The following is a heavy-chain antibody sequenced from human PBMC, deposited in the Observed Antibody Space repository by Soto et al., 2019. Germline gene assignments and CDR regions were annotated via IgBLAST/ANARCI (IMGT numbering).Heavy chain of an antibody. D-gene: IGHD6-6*01. CDR1: GYTFTNYA. CDR3: ARLIYSSSSFNWFDP. Sequence: ASVKVSCKTSGYTFTNYALSWVRQAPGQGLEWMGWISVHTGSTNYAQSFQGRVTMTTDTSTDTAYLELRSLRSEDTAVYYCARLIYSSSSFNWFDPWGQGTLVTVSS. V-gene: IGHV1-18*04. CDR2: ISVHTGST. J-gene: IGHJ5*02.